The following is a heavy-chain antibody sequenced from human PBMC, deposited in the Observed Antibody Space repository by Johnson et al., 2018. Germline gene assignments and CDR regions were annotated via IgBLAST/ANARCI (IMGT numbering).Heavy chain of an antibody. CDR1: GFTFSTSW. CDR3: ARDGSSDSVWSGLLYDFDSYYMDV. CDR2: IKPDENEK. V-gene: IGHV3-7*01. D-gene: IGHD3-3*01. J-gene: IGHJ6*03. Sequence: VQLVESGGGLVQPGGSLRLSCTASGFTFSTSWMAWVRQPPWEGLEWVANIKPDENEKYYVDSVMGRFPISRDNAKNSVDLQLNSLSADDTVVDYCARDGSSDSVWSGLLYDFDSYYMDVWGKGTTVIVSS.